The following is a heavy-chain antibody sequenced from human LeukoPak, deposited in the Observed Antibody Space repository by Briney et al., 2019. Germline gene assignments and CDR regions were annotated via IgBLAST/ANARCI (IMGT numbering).Heavy chain of an antibody. V-gene: IGHV3-74*01. CDR3: ARSDLYYYMDV. Sequence: PRGSPRLSCAASGFTFSSYWMHWVRQAPGKGLVWVSRINTDGSSTSYADSVKGRFTISRDNAKNTLYLQMNSLRAEDTAVYYCARSDLYYYMDVWGKGTTVTVSS. CDR1: GFTFSSYW. CDR2: INTDGSST. J-gene: IGHJ6*03.